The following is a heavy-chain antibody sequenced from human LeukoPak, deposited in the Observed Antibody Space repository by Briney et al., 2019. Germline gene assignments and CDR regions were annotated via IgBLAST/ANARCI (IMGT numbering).Heavy chain of an antibody. J-gene: IGHJ4*02. CDR2: INHSGST. V-gene: IGHV4-34*01. Sequence: SETLSLTCAVYGGSFSGYYWSWIRQPPGKGLEWIGEINHSGSTNYNPSLKSRVSISVDTSKNQFSLKLSSVTAADTAVYHCASRPIAAAGMDWGQGTLVTVSS. CDR1: GGSFSGYY. CDR3: ASRPIAAAGMD. D-gene: IGHD6-13*01.